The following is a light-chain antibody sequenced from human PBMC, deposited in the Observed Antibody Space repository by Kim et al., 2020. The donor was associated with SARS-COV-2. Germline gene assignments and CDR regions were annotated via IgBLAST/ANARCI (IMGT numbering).Light chain of an antibody. Sequence: ALGQTVRITGKGDSLGIYYASWNQQKPGQAPVLVIYGKNDRPSGIPDRFSSSSSGNTASLTITGAQAEDEADYYCNSRDSSGIHVLFGGGTQLTVL. J-gene: IGLJ2*01. CDR2: GKN. CDR1: SLGIYY. V-gene: IGLV3-19*01. CDR3: NSRDSSGIHVL.